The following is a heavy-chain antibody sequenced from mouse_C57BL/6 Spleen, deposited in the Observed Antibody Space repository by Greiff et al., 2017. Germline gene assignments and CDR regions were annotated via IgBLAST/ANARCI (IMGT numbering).Heavy chain of an antibody. V-gene: IGHV2-2*01. CDR2: IWSGGST. Sequence: QVQLQQSGPGLVQPSQSLSISCTASGFSLTSYGVHWVRQSPGKGLEWLGVIWSGGSTDYNAAFISRLGISTDNSKSQVCFKMNSLQADDTAIYYCARSGAGTVFDYWGQGTTLTVSS. CDR3: ARSGAGTVFDY. D-gene: IGHD4-1*01. CDR1: GFSLTSYG. J-gene: IGHJ2*01.